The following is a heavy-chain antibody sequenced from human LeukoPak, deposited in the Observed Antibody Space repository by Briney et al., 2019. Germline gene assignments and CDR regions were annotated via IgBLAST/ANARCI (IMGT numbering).Heavy chain of an antibody. D-gene: IGHD2-8*01. J-gene: IGHJ4*02. CDR3: AKDLVYALDY. CDR2: MSYDGSNK. Sequence: GGSLRLSCAASGFTFSSYGMHWVRQAPGKGLEWVAVMSYDGSNKYYADSVKGRFTISRDNSKNTLYLQMNSLRAEDTAVYYCAKDLVYALDYWGQGTLVTVPS. V-gene: IGHV3-30*18. CDR1: GFTFSSYG.